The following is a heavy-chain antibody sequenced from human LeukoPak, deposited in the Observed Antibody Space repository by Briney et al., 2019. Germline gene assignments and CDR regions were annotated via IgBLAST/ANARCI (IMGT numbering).Heavy chain of an antibody. CDR3: ARDYYDSSGQGTFDI. J-gene: IGHJ3*02. Sequence: ASVKVSCKASGYTFTGHFMHWVRQAPGQGLEWMGWINPNNGGTNFAQKFQGRVTLTRDTSISTMYMELSRLRSDDTAVYYCARDYYDSSGQGTFDIGGQGTMVTVSS. V-gene: IGHV1-2*02. D-gene: IGHD3-22*01. CDR1: GYTFTGHF. CDR2: INPNNGGT.